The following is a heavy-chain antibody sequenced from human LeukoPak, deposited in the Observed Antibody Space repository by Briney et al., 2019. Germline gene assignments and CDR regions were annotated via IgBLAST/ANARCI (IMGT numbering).Heavy chain of an antibody. CDR2: ISGSGGST. D-gene: IGHD3-22*01. V-gene: IGHV3-23*01. Sequence: GGSLRLSCAASGFTFSIYAMSWVRQAPGKGLEWVSAISGSGGSTYYADSVEGRFTISRDNSKNTLYLQMNSLRAEDTAVYYCANENYYDSSGINFDYWGQGTLVTVSS. CDR1: GFTFSIYA. CDR3: ANENYYDSSGINFDY. J-gene: IGHJ4*02.